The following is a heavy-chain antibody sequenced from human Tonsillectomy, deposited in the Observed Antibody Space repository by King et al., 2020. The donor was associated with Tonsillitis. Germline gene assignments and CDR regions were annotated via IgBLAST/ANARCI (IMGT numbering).Heavy chain of an antibody. Sequence: VQLVESGGGLVQPGGSLKLSCAASGLSLSDYWMTWVRQAPGKGLEWVAIIKQDGSEKLYVDSVKGRFTISRDNAENSLFLQMNSLRVDDTDVYYGVGGRGWKPDYWGKGTLVAV. CDR2: IKQDGSEK. CDR1: GLSLSDYW. V-gene: IGHV3-7*03. CDR3: VGGRGWKPDY. J-gene: IGHJ4*02. D-gene: IGHD3-10*01.